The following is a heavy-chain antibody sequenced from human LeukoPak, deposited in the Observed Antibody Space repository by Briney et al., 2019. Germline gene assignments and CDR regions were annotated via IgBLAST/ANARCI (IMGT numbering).Heavy chain of an antibody. CDR1: GYTFTRHY. Sequence: EASVKVSCKASGYTFTRHYMHWVRQAPGQGLECMGIINPSGGSTSYAQKFQGRVTMTRDMSTSTVYMELSSLRSEDTAVYYCARGKVYYYDSSSYYEGDAFDIWGQGTMVTVSS. J-gene: IGHJ3*02. CDR2: INPSGGST. V-gene: IGHV1-46*01. D-gene: IGHD3-22*01. CDR3: ARGKVYYYDSSSYYEGDAFDI.